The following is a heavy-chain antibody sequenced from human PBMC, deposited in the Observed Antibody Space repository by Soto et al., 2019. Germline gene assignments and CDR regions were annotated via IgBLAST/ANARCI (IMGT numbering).Heavy chain of an antibody. Sequence: QVQLQESGPGLVKPSQTLSLTCTVSGGSISSGDYFWSWVRQPPGKGLEWIGYIYYSGSTYYNPSLKSRVTISVDTSLNQFSLRLSSVTAADTAVYYCVRGFRGYIQDLGVCIWFDLWGQGTLVTVSS. CDR3: VRGFRGYIQDLGVCIWFDL. CDR1: GGSISSGDYF. V-gene: IGHV4-30-4*01. CDR2: IYYSGST. J-gene: IGHJ5*02. D-gene: IGHD5-18*01.